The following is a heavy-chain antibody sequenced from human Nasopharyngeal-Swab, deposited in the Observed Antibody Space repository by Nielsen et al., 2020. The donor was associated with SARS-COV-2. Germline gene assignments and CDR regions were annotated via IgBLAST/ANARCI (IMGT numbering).Heavy chain of an antibody. J-gene: IGHJ4*02. D-gene: IGHD5-24*01. CDR3: AREERDGFDY. CDR2: IKQDGSEM. V-gene: IGHV3-7*01. Sequence: GGSLRLSCAASGFIFSNYWMTWVRQAPGKRLEWVANIKQDGSEMYYVDSVKGRFTISRDNAKDSLYLQMNSLRVEDTAVYNCAREERDGFDYWGQGTLVTVSS. CDR1: GFIFSNYW.